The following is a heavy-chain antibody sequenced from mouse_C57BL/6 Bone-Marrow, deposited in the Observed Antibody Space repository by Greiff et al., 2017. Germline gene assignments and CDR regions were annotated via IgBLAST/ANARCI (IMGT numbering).Heavy chain of an antibody. CDR3: ARSGSTVVNWYFDV. CDR1: GYTFTSYW. D-gene: IGHD1-1*01. J-gene: IGHJ1*03. Sequence: VQLQQPGAELVKPGASVKLSCTASGYTFTSYWMHWVKQRPGQGLEWIGMIHPNSGSTNYNEKFKSKATLTVDKSSSTAYMQLSSLTSEDSAVYDSARSGSTVVNWYFDVWGTGTTVTVSS. V-gene: IGHV1-64*01. CDR2: IHPNSGST.